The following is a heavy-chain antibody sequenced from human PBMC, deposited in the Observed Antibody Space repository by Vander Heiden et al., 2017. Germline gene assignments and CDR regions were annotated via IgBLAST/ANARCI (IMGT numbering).Heavy chain of an antibody. J-gene: IGHJ6*02. D-gene: IGHD2-2*01. CDR3: ARGVYCSSTSCQYYYYYYGMDV. CDR2: MNPNSGNT. CDR1: GYTFTSYD. V-gene: IGHV1-8*01. Sequence: QVQLVQSGAEVKKPGASVKVSCKASGYTFTSYDINWVRQATGQGLEWMGWMNPNSGNTGYAQKFQGRVTMTRNTSISTAYMELSSLRSEDTAVYYCARGVYCSSTSCQYYYYYYGMDVWGQGTTVTVSS.